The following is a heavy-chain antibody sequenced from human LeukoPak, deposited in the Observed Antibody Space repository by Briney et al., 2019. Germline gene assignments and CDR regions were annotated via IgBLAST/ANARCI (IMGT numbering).Heavy chain of an antibody. V-gene: IGHV4-59*01. J-gene: IGHJ4*02. CDR1: GGSINSFY. D-gene: IGHD2-21*02. Sequence: SETLSLTCTVSGGSINSFYWSWIRQPPGKGVEWIGYIYYSGSTNYNPSLKSRVTISVDTSKNQFSLTLRSVTAADTAVYYCEAYCGGDCYSDDYWGQGTLVTVSS. CDR3: EAYCGGDCYSDDY. CDR2: IYYSGST.